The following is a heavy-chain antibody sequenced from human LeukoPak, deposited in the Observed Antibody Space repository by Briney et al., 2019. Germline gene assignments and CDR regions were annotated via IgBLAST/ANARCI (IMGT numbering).Heavy chain of an antibody. V-gene: IGHV3-30-3*01. J-gene: IGHJ4*02. CDR1: GFTFSSYA. CDR3: AREGPQGPNFDY. CDR2: ISYDGSNK. Sequence: GGSLRLSCAASGFTFSSYAMHWVRQAPGKGLEWVAVISYDGSNKYYADSVKGRFTISRDNSKNTLYLQMNSLRAEDAAVYYCAREGPQGPNFDYWGQGTLVTVSS.